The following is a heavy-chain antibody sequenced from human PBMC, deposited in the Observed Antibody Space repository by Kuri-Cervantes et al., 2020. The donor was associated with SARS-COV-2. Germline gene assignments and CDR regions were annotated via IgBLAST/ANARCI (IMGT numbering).Heavy chain of an antibody. Sequence: ASVKVSCKASGYTFTSYGISWVRQAPGQGLEWMGWISAYNGNTNYAQKLQGRVTMTTDTSTSTAYMELRSLRSDDTAVYYCARAKGLVVPAAKYYYYGMDVWGQGTTVTVSS. CDR2: ISAYNGNT. CDR3: ARAKGLVVPAAKYYYYGMDV. D-gene: IGHD2-2*01. J-gene: IGHJ6*02. V-gene: IGHV1-18*01. CDR1: GYTFTSYG.